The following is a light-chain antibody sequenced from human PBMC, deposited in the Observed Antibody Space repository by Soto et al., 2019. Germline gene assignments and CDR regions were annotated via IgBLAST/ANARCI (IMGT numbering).Light chain of an antibody. CDR1: QSVSSSY. V-gene: IGKV3-20*01. CDR3: QQYGSSRWT. J-gene: IGKJ1*01. Sequence: EIVSTQSPGTLSLSPGERATLSCRASQSVSSSYLAWYQQKPGQAPRLLIYGASTRATGIPDRVSGSGSGTDFTLTISRLEPEDFAVYYCQQYGSSRWTFGQGTKVEIK. CDR2: GAS.